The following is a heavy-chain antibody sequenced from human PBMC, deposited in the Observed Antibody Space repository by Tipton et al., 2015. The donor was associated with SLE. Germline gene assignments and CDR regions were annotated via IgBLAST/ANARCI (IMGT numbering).Heavy chain of an antibody. CDR1: GYTFTSYG. V-gene: IGHV1-18*01. Sequence: QSGAEVKKPGASVKVSCRASGYTFTSYGISWVRQAPGQGLEWMGWITPYNANTNYAQKLQGRVTMTTDTSTSTAYMELRSLRSDDTAVYYCARPCSSTSCPPGDAFDIWGQGTMVTVSS. CDR3: ARPCSSTSCPPGDAFDI. J-gene: IGHJ3*02. CDR2: ITPYNANT. D-gene: IGHD2-2*01.